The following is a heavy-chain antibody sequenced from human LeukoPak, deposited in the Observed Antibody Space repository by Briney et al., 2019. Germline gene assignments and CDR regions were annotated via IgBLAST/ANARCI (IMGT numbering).Heavy chain of an antibody. J-gene: IGHJ4*02. CDR3: ARVPIAVAGTFDY. Sequence: SGTLSLTCAVSGGSISSSNWWSWVRQPPGKGPEWIGEIYHSGSTNYNPSLKSRVTISVDKSKNQFSLKLSSVTAADTAVYYCARVPIAVAGTFDYWGQGTLVTISS. D-gene: IGHD6-19*01. CDR2: IYHSGST. CDR1: GGSISSSNW. V-gene: IGHV4-4*02.